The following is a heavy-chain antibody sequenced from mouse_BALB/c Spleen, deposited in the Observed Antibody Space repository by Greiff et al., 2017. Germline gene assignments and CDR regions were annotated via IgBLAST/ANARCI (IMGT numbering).Heavy chain of an antibody. V-gene: IGHV14-3*02. CDR3: ARDDGYAMDY. Sequence: VQLKQSGAELVKPGASVKLSCTASGFNIKDTYMHWVKQRPEQGLEWIGRIDPANGNTKYDPKFQGKATITADTSSNTAYLQLSSLTSEDTAVYYCARDDGYAMDYWGQGTSVTVSS. CDR2: IDPANGNT. D-gene: IGHD2-12*01. CDR1: GFNIKDTY. J-gene: IGHJ4*01.